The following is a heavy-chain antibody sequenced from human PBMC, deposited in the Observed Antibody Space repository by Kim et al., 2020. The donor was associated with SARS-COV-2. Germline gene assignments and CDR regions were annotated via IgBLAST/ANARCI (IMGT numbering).Heavy chain of an antibody. D-gene: IGHD3-22*01. V-gene: IGHV3-15*01. CDR2: IKSKTDGGTT. CDR3: FGQGSSGYSYYFDY. J-gene: IGHJ4*02. Sequence: GGSLRLSCAASGFTFSNAWMSWVRQAPGKGLEWVGRIKSKTDGGTTDYAAPVKGRFTISRDDSKNTLYLQMNSLKTEDTAVYYCFGQGSSGYSYYFDYWGQGTLVTVSS. CDR1: GFTFSNAW.